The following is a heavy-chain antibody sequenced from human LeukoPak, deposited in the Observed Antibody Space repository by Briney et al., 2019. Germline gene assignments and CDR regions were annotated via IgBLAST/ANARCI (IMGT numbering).Heavy chain of an antibody. Sequence: GRSLRLSCAASGFTFDDYAMHWVRQAPGKGLEWVSGISWNSGSIGYADSVKGRFTISRDNAKNSLYLQMNSLRAEDTAVYYCARDYYDSSGYQYYYWGQGTLVTVSS. CDR3: ARDYYDSSGYQYYY. CDR2: ISWNSGSI. CDR1: GFTFDDYA. V-gene: IGHV3-9*01. J-gene: IGHJ4*02. D-gene: IGHD3-22*01.